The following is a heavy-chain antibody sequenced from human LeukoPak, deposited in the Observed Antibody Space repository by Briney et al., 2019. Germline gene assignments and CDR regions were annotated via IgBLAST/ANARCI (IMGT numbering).Heavy chain of an antibody. J-gene: IGHJ6*02. V-gene: IGHV3-23*03. CDR1: GFIFSSYA. CDR3: AREGNYYDMDV. CDR2: IFSGGTT. Sequence: GGSLRLSCAASGFIFSSYAMSWVRQAPGKGLEWVSVIFSGGTTYYADSVKGRFTISRDNSKNTLYLQMNSLRAEDTAVYYCAREGNYYDMDVWGQGTTVTVSS.